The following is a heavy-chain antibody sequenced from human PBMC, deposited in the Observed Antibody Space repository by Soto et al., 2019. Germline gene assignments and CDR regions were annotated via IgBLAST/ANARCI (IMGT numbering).Heavy chain of an antibody. CDR1: GGTFSSYT. CDR2: IIPIIGIA. V-gene: IGHV1-69*02. CDR3: ARYCSGGSCPRGYYYYGMDV. J-gene: IGHJ6*02. D-gene: IGHD2-15*01. Sequence: GASVKVSCKASGGTFSSYTISWVRQAPGQGLEWMGRIIPIIGIANYAQKFQGRVTITRDTSASTAYMELSSLRSEDTAVYYCARYCSGGSCPRGYYYYGMDVWGQGITVTVSS.